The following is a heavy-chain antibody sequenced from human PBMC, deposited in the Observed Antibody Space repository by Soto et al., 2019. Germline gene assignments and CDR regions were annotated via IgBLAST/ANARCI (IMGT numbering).Heavy chain of an antibody. CDR3: ARGGSGYTWFNEF. CDR2: IIPVFQTA. CDR1: GGLFSSYP. V-gene: IGHV1-69*13. Sequence: ASVKVSCKASGGLFSSYPISWVRQVPGQGLEWMGGIIPVFQTAYYAQRFQGRVTITADESTNTAYMELSSLRSEDTAIYYCARGGSGYTWFNEFWGQGTLVTVSS. J-gene: IGHJ4*02. D-gene: IGHD3-22*01.